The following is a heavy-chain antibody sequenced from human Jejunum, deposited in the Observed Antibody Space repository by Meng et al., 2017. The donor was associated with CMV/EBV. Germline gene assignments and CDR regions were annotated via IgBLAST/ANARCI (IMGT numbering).Heavy chain of an antibody. CDR2: MGYDGSTK. J-gene: IGHJ4*02. D-gene: IGHD3-22*01. CDR1: GLTLRNFG. Sequence: CGLTLRNFGMHWVRQAPGKGLEWVAVMGYDGSTKYYADSVKGRFTVSRDTSKNTVYLQMNSLRAEDTAVYYCAKDLRRHMIEYYFDHWGRGSLVTVSS. CDR3: AKDLRRHMIEYYFDH. V-gene: IGHV3-33*06.